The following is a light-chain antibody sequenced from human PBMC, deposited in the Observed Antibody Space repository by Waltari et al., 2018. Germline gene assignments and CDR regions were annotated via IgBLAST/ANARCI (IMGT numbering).Light chain of an antibody. CDR1: QSLLHSNGYNY. CDR2: LGS. V-gene: IGKV2-28*01. J-gene: IGKJ1*01. CDR3: MQALQTPWT. Sequence: EIVMTQSPLSLPVTPGEPASISCRSSQSLLHSNGYNYLDWYLQKPVQSPQLLIYLGSNRASGVPDRFSGSGSGTDFTLKISRVEAEDVGVYYCMQALQTPWTFGQGTKVEIK.